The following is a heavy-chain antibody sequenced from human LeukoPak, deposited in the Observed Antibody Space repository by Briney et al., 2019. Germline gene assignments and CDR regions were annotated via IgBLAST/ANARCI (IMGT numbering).Heavy chain of an antibody. D-gene: IGHD4-17*01. CDR3: ATNWGDYGLGDY. CDR1: GYTFTSYG. CDR2: ISAYNGNT. J-gene: IGHJ4*02. V-gene: IGHV1-18*01. Sequence: ASVKVSCKASGYTFTSYGISWVRQAPGQGLAWMGWISAYNGNTNYAQKLQGRVTMTTDTSTSTAYMELRSLRSDDTAVYYCATNWGDYGLGDYWGQGTLVTVSS.